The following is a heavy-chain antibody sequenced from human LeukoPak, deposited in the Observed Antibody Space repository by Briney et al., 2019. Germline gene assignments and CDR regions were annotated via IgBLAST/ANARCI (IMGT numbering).Heavy chain of an antibody. CDR1: CGSISTGSYY. CDR2: IYTSGST. Sequence: SETLSLTCTVSCGSISTGSYYWSWIRQPAGKGLEWIGRIYTSGSTNYDPSLKSRVTISVDTSKNQFSLKLSSVTAANTAVYYCARDLPCGGDCYSRFGYYGMDVWGQGTTVTVSS. V-gene: IGHV4-61*02. J-gene: IGHJ6*02. CDR3: ARDLPCGGDCYSRFGYYGMDV. D-gene: IGHD2-21*02.